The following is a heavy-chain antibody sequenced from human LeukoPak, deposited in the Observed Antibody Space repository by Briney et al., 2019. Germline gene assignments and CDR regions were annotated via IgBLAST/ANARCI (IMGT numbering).Heavy chain of an antibody. CDR3: ARGNSDAFDI. J-gene: IGHJ3*02. CDR2: ISADGTNT. Sequence: GGSLRLSCAASGFTFHEYSIHWVRQAPGKGLEWVSLISADGTNTYYADSVKGRFTISRDNSKNTLYLQVNSLTAEDTAVYYCARGNSDAFDIWGHGTMVTVSS. V-gene: IGHV3-43*02. CDR1: GFTFHEYS.